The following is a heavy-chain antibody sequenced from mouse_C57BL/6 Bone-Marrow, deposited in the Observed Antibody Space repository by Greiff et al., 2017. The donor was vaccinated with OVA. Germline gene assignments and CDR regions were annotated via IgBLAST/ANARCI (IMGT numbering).Heavy chain of an antibody. D-gene: IGHD2-10*01. Sequence: VQLQQSGAELVMPGASVKLSCKASGYTFTSYWMHWVKQRPGQGLEWIGEIDPSDSYTNYNQKFKGKSTLTVDKSSSTAYMQLSSLTSEDSAVYYCARTYYGNYWYFDYWGQGTTLTVSS. J-gene: IGHJ2*01. CDR1: GYTFTSYW. CDR3: ARTYYGNYWYFDY. CDR2: IDPSDSYT. V-gene: IGHV1-69*01.